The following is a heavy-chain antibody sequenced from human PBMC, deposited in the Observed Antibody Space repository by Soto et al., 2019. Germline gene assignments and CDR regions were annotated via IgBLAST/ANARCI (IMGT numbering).Heavy chain of an antibody. CDR2: GIPIFGTA. J-gene: IGHJ6*02. D-gene: IGHD3-16*01. Sequence: QGQLVQSGAEVKKPGSSVQVSCKASGGTFSRYAISWVRQAPGQGREWMGGGIPIFGTANYAQNFQGRVTITAANSTNTAYMDVSSLRSADTAVYYCATLGASTCGVPAPTEMAYHYYGMDVWGQGTTVTVSS. V-gene: IGHV1-69*06. CDR3: ATLGASTCGVPAPTEMAYHYYGMDV. CDR1: GGTFSRYA.